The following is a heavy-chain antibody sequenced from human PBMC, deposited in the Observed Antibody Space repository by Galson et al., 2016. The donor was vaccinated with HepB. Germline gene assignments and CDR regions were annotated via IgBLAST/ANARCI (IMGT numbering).Heavy chain of an antibody. Sequence: SVKVSCKASGYPFTGYYIHWVRQAPGPGLECMGWINLNSGATNYARKFQGRVTMTRDTSISTAYMELSGLTSDDTAVYYCAREDTAFDYWGQGTLVTVSS. CDR1: GYPFTGYY. V-gene: IGHV1-2*02. CDR3: AREDTAFDY. CDR2: INLNSGAT. J-gene: IGHJ4*02. D-gene: IGHD5-18*01.